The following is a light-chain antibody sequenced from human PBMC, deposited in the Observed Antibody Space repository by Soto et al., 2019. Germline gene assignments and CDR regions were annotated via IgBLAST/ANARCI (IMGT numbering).Light chain of an antibody. J-gene: IGKJ4*01. CDR3: HQYNSWPLA. Sequence: IVVTQSPATLSVSPGDRVTLSCRASQSVRSNSAWYQQKPGQAPMLLIYGASIRATGIPARFSGSGYGTEFTLTISSLHSEDFAVYYCHQYNSWPLAFGGGTKVDI. CDR1: QSVRSN. CDR2: GAS. V-gene: IGKV3-15*01.